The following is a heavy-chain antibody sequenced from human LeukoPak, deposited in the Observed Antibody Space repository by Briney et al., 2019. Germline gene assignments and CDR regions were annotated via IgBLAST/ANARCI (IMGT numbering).Heavy chain of an antibody. J-gene: IGHJ4*02. CDR3: TTALHCSGGSCYSGWFVLRDY. CDR2: IKSKTDGGTT. D-gene: IGHD2-15*01. Sequence: GGSLRLSCAASGFIFSNAWMSWVRQAPGKGLEWVGRIKSKTDGGTTDYAAPVKGRFTISRDDSKNTLYLQMNSLKTEDTAVYYCTTALHCSGGSCYSGWFVLRDYWGQGTLVTVSS. CDR1: GFIFSNAW. V-gene: IGHV3-15*01.